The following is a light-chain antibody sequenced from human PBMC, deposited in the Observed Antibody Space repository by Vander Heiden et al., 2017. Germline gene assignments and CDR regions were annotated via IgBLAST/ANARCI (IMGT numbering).Light chain of an antibody. CDR3: QGWDSSSV. V-gene: IGLV3-21*02. CDR2: DDT. CDR1: NSGSKS. J-gene: IGLJ3*02. Sequence: SYVLTQPPSVSVAPGQTARITCGGNNSGSKSVHWYQQRTGQDLVLVVYDDTDRPSGIPERLSGANSANTATLTISRGEAGDEADYYWQGWDSSSVFGGGTKLTGL.